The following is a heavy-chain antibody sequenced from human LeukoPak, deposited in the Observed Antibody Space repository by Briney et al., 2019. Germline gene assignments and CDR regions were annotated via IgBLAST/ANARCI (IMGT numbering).Heavy chain of an antibody. D-gene: IGHD2-15*01. J-gene: IGHJ6*03. V-gene: IGHV4-34*01. CDR2: INHSGST. CDR1: GGSFSGYY. CDR3: ARTKDSRYMDV. Sequence: PSETLSLTCAVYGGSFSGYYWSWIRQPPGKGLEWIGEINHSGSTNYNPSLKSRVTISVDTSKNKFSLKLSSVTAADTAVYYCARTKDSRYMDVWGKGTTVTVSS.